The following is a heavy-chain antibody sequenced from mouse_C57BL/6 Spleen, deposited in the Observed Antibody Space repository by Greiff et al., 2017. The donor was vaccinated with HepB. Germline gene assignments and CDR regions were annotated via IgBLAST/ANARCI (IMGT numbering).Heavy chain of an antibody. CDR2: IWTGGGT. V-gene: IGHV2-9-1*01. J-gene: IGHJ1*03. D-gene: IGHD1-1*01. CDR1: GFSLTSYA. Sequence: VKLVESGPGLVAPSQSLSITCTVSGFSLTSYAISWVRQPPGKGLEWLGVIWTGGGTNYNSALKSRLSISKDNSKSQVFLKMNSLQTDDTARYYCARHRYYYGSSWYFDVWGTGTTVTVSS. CDR3: ARHRYYYGSSWYFDV.